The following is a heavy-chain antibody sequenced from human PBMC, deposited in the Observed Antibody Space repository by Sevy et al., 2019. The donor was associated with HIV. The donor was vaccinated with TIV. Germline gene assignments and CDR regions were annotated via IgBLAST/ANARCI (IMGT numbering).Heavy chain of an antibody. CDR3: ARGGDFNDRSAKRDFDY. V-gene: IGHV3-33*01. CDR1: GFTFSNYG. D-gene: IGHD3-22*01. J-gene: IGHJ4*02. Sequence: GGSLRLSCAASGFTFSNYGMHWVRQAPGKGLEWVAVIWNDGSNKYYADSVKGRFTISRDNSKNTLYLQMNSLRVEDTAVYFCARGGDFNDRSAKRDFDYWAQVTLVTVSS. CDR2: IWNDGSNK.